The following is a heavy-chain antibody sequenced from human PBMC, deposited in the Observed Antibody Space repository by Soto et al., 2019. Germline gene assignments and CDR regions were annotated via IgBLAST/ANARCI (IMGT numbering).Heavy chain of an antibody. J-gene: IGHJ4*02. CDR3: AASGSNGQFDF. D-gene: IGHD3-10*01. CDR2: IYYSGST. CDR1: ISNYF. Sequence: ISNYFWHWIRQPPGKGLEWIGYIYYSGSTNYNPSLKSRVTISVDTSKNQFSLKLSSVTAADTAVYYCAASGSNGQFDFWAQGTLVTV. V-gene: IGHV4-59*01.